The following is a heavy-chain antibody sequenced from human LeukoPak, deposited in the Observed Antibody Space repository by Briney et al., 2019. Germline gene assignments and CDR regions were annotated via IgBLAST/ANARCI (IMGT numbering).Heavy chain of an antibody. CDR3: ARGYCSGGSCYWVFDY. CDR1: GFTVSSNY. V-gene: IGHV3-21*01. J-gene: IGHJ4*02. CDR2: ISSSSSYI. D-gene: IGHD2-15*01. Sequence: GGSLRLSCAASGFTVSSNYMSWVRQAPGKGLEWVSSISSSSSYIYYADSVKGRFTISRDNAKNSLYLQMNSLRAEDTAVYYCARGYCSGGSCYWVFDYWGQGTLVTVSS.